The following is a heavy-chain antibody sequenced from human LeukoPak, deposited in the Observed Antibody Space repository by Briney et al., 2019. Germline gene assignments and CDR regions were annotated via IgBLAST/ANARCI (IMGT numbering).Heavy chain of an antibody. V-gene: IGHV4-39*01. CDR1: GGSISSAAYY. Sequence: SETLSLTCTVSGGSISSAAYYWGWVRQPPAKGLDWIGSIYYTGTTYYSPSLQTRATLSFDTSKNQFSLKLTSVTATDTAVYFCASRPIAAGNNWFDPWGQGTLVTVSS. CDR2: IYYTGTT. D-gene: IGHD6-13*01. CDR3: ASRPIAAGNNWFDP. J-gene: IGHJ5*02.